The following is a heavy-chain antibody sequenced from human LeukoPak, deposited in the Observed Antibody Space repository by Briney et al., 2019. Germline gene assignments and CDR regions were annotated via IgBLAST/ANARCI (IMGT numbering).Heavy chain of an antibody. D-gene: IGHD4-17*01. CDR3: ASLCLVTTCAKFEY. CDR2: IYYSGST. J-gene: IGHJ4*02. CDR1: GDFLTSVAYY. Sequence: KPSETLSLTRTVAGDFLTSVAYYWGWIRQAPGKGLAWIGSIYYSGSTFYNASFESRVTMSVDTSKNQFSLKLSSVTAADTAVHYRASLCLVTTCAKFEYWGQGILVTVSS. V-gene: IGHV4-39*01.